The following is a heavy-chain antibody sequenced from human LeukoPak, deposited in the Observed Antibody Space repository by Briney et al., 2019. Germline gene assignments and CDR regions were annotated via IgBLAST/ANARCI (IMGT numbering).Heavy chain of an antibody. D-gene: IGHD6-6*01. V-gene: IGHV5-51*01. CDR1: GYSFPSYW. CDR2: IFPADSDN. Sequence: GESLKISCQVSGYSFPSYWIGWVRQMPGKGLEWMGIIFPADSDNRYSPSFQGQVTISADKSISTAYLQWSSLKASDTAMYYCARLEGIASRVDVWGQGTTVAVSS. CDR3: ARLEGIASRVDV. J-gene: IGHJ6*02.